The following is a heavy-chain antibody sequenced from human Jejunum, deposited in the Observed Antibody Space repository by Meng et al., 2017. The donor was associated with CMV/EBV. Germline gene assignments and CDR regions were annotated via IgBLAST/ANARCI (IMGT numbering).Heavy chain of an antibody. V-gene: IGHV4-59*01. J-gene: IGHJ4*02. CDR3: ARKGLDGWDYFDY. Sequence: QVQLPERGPGLVRPSETLSLTCSVFGDSMSGYYWSWIRQSPGKRLEWIGYIYFIGDIKYNPSLKSRVAISPDTSKNQFSLRLTSVTAADTAVYYCARKGLDGWDYFDYWGQGILVTVSS. D-gene: IGHD3-10*01. CDR2: IYFIGDI. CDR1: GDSMSGYY.